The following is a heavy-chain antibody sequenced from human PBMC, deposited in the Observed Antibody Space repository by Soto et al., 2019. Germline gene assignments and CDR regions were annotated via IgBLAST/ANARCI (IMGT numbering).Heavy chain of an antibody. V-gene: IGHV3-74*01. J-gene: IGHJ2*01. CDR3: ATGYCSGGSCQGDFDL. Sequence: EVQLVESGGGLVQPGGSLRLSCAASGFTFSSYWMHWVRQAPGKGLVWVSRINSDGSSTSYADSVKGRFTISRDNAKNTRYLQMNSLRAEDTAVYYCATGYCSGGSCQGDFDLWGRGTLVTVSS. D-gene: IGHD2-15*01. CDR1: GFTFSSYW. CDR2: INSDGSST.